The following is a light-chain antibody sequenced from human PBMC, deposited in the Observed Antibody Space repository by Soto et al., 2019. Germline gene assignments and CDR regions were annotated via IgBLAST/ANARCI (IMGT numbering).Light chain of an antibody. CDR2: ATS. V-gene: IGKV1-16*02. Sequence: DIQMTQSPSSLSASVGDRVTITCRASQGIKSYLAWFQQKPGEAPKSLIYATSRLQSGVPSKFSGSGSGTDFTLTISSLQPEDFATYYCQQYSAFPLTFGRGTKVDSK. CDR3: QQYSAFPLT. J-gene: IGKJ2*01. CDR1: QGIKSY.